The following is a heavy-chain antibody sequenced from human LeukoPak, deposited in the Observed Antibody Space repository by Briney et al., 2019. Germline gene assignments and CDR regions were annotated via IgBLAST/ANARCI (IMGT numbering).Heavy chain of an antibody. CDR1: GGSFSGYY. Sequence: SETLSLTCAVYGGSFSGYYWSWIRQPAGKGLEWIGRIYTSGSTNYNPSLKSRVTMSVDTSKNQFSLKLSSVTAADTAVYYCASAYYDSSGYYRIRDYWGQGTLVTVSS. J-gene: IGHJ4*02. CDR2: IYTSGST. CDR3: ASAYYDSSGYYRIRDY. V-gene: IGHV4-59*10. D-gene: IGHD3-22*01.